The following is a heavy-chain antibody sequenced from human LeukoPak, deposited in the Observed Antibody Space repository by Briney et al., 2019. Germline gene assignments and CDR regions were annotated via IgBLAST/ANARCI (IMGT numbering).Heavy chain of an antibody. CDR3: ARVSPIYGSGSYYQSPLAY. Sequence: EASVTVSCKASGYTFTDYYMHWVRQAPGQGLEWMEWINPNSGGTNYAQKFQGWITMTRDTSMSTAYMELNRLKSDDTAVYFCARVSPIYGSGSYYQSPLAYWGQGTLVTVSS. CDR1: GYTFTDYY. J-gene: IGHJ4*02. V-gene: IGHV1-2*04. D-gene: IGHD3-10*01. CDR2: INPNSGGT.